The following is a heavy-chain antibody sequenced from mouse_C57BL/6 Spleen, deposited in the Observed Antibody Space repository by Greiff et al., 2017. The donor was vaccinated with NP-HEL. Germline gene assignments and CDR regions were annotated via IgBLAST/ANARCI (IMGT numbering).Heavy chain of an antibody. Sequence: VQLQQSGAELVKPGASVKLSCTASGFNITDYYMHWVKQRTEQGLEWIGRIDPEDGDTKYAPKFQGKATITADTSSNTAYLQLSSLTSEDTAVYYCARSGGNPTLDYWGQGTTLTVSS. CDR1: GFNITDYY. CDR2: IDPEDGDT. CDR3: ARSGGNPTLDY. D-gene: IGHD2-1*01. V-gene: IGHV14-2*01. J-gene: IGHJ2*01.